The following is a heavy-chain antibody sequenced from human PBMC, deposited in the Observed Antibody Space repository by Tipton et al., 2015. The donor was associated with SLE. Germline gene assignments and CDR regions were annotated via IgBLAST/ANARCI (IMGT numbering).Heavy chain of an antibody. CDR1: GFTFSSYA. V-gene: IGHV3-30*04. CDR3: ARTVDCSSTSCYTGGGYFQH. J-gene: IGHJ1*01. Sequence: RSLRLSCAASGFTFSSYAMHWVRQAPGKGLEWVAVISYDGSNKYYADSVKGRFTISRDNSKNTLYLQMNSLRAEDTAVYYCARTVDCSSTSCYTGGGYFQHWGQGTLVTVSS. CDR2: ISYDGSNK. D-gene: IGHD2-2*02.